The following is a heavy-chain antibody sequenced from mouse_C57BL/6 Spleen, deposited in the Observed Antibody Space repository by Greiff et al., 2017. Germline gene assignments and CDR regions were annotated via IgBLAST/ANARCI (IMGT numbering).Heavy chain of an antibody. D-gene: IGHD1-1*01. CDR3: ARDYYYGSSYGGAMDY. Sequence: EVKLVESEGGLVQPGSSMKLSCTASGFTFSDYYMAWVRQVPEKGLEWVANINYDGSSTYYLDSLKSRFIISRDNAKNILYLQMSSLKSEDTATYYCARDYYYGSSYGGAMDYWGQGTSVTVSS. CDR2: INYDGSST. V-gene: IGHV5-16*01. CDR1: GFTFSDYY. J-gene: IGHJ4*01.